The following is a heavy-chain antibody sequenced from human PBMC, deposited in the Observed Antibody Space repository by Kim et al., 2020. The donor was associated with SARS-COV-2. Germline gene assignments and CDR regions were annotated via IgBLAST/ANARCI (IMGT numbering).Heavy chain of an antibody. CDR2: ISGSGGST. CDR3: AKFQLHADYYYYGMDV. J-gene: IGHJ6*02. V-gene: IGHV3-23*01. Sequence: GGSLRLSCAASGFTFSSYAMSWVRQAPGKGLEWVSAISGSGGSTYYADSVKGRFTISRDNSKNTLYLQMNSLRAEDTAVYYCAKFQLHADYYYYGMDVWGQGTTVTVSS. D-gene: IGHD6-6*01. CDR1: GFTFSSYA.